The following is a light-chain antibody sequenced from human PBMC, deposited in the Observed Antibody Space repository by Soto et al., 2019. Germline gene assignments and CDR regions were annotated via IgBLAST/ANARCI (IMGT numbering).Light chain of an antibody. CDR2: EVS. V-gene: IGLV2-14*01. CDR1: SSDVGAYKY. Sequence: QSALTQPASVSGSPGQSVTISCTGTSSDVGAYKYVSWYQQHPGKAPKLMIYEVSNRPSGVSNRFSGSKSGNTASLTISGLQADDEADYYCNSYARDIISLGVGIGTKVTVL. J-gene: IGLJ1*01. CDR3: NSYARDIISLG.